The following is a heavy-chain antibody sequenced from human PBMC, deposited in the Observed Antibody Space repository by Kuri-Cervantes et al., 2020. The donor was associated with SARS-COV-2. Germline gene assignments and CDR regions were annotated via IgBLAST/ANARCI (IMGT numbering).Heavy chain of an antibody. J-gene: IGHJ6*03. CDR2: ISSSGSTI. Sequence: GGSLRLSCAASGFTFSDYYMSWIRQAPGKGLEWVSYISSSGSTIYYADSVKGRFTISRDNAKNSLYLRMNSLRAEDTAVYYCARDPTVETAFTSDYFYMDVWGKGTTVTVSS. CDR3: ARDPTVETAFTSDYFYMDV. CDR1: GFTFSDYY. V-gene: IGHV3-11*04. D-gene: IGHD4-23*01.